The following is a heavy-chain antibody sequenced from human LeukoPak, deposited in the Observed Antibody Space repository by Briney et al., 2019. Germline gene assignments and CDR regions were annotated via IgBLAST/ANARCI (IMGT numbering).Heavy chain of an antibody. CDR1: GGSISSSHW. D-gene: IGHD3-22*01. J-gene: IGHJ4*02. Sequence: PSGTLSLTCAVSGGSISSSHWWSWVRQPPGKGLEWIGKIYHSGSTNYNPSLKSRVTISVDKSKNQFSLKLSSVTAADTAVYYCASPYDSSGYSYTYWGQGTLVTVSS. V-gene: IGHV4-4*02. CDR2: IYHSGST. CDR3: ASPYDSSGYSYTY.